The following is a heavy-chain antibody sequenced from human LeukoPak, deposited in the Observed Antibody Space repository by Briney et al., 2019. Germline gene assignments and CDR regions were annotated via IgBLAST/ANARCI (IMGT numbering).Heavy chain of an antibody. V-gene: IGHV4-61*02. CDR2: IYTSGST. J-gene: IGHJ2*01. CDR1: GGSISSGSYD. CDR3: ARDQRSWYFDL. Sequence: SETLSLTCTVSGGSISSGSYDWSWIRQPAGKGLEWIGRIYTSGSTNYNPSLKSRVTISVDTSKNQFSLKLSSVTAADTAVYYCARDQRSWYFDLWGRGTLVTVSS.